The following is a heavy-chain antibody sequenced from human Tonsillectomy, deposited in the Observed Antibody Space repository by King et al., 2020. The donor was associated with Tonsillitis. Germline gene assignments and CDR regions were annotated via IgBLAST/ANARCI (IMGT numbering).Heavy chain of an antibody. CDR2: INQSGST. D-gene: IGHD3-16*01. CDR3: ARGPVCLRNGYYYYGMDV. Sequence: VQLQQWGAGLLKPSETLSLTCAVYGGSFSGYYWSWIRQPPGKGLEWIGEINQSGSTNYNPSLKSRVTISEDMSKNQFSLKLSSVTAADTAVYYCARGPVCLRNGYYYYGMDVWGQGTTVTVSS. V-gene: IGHV4-34*01. CDR1: GGSFSGYY. J-gene: IGHJ6*02.